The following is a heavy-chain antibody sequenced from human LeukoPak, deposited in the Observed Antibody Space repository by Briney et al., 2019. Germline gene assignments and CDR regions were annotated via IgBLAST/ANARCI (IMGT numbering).Heavy chain of an antibody. CDR1: GFTFSSYS. Sequence: GGSLRLSCAASGFTFSSYSMNWVRQAPGKGLEWVANINEDGSYKFHADSVKGRLTISRDNSKNSLYLQMSSLRADDTAVYYCARDATRGGDNDYWGQGTRVIVSS. D-gene: IGHD2-21*02. CDR2: INEDGSYK. V-gene: IGHV3-7*01. CDR3: ARDATRGGDNDY. J-gene: IGHJ4*02.